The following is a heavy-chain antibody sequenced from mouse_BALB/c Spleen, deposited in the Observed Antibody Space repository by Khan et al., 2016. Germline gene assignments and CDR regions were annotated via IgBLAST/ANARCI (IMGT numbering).Heavy chain of an antibody. Sequence: VQLQQSGPELAKPGASVKMSCKASGYTFTNYVMHWVKQKPGHGLEWFGYVNPYNDGTKYNEKFKGKATLSSDKISRTAYMELCSLLSEASTVLSWASRDGCYWYNDIWGAGTTVTVSS. J-gene: IGHJ1*01. CDR3: ASRDGCYWYNDI. CDR2: VNPYNDGT. CDR1: GYTFTNYV. D-gene: IGHD2-3*01. V-gene: IGHV1S136*01.